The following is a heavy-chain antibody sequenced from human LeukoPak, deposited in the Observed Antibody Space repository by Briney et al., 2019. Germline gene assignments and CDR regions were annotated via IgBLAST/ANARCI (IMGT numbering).Heavy chain of an antibody. J-gene: IGHJ3*02. CDR1: GGSIRSYY. D-gene: IGHD3-9*01. CDR3: ARGHLLTYYDILTVGHAFDI. CDR2: IYYSGST. Sequence: SKTLSLTCTVSGGSIRSYYWNWIRQPPGKGLEWIGYIYYSGSTNYNPSLKSRVTISLDTSKNQFSLKLSSVTAADTAVYYCARGHLLTYYDILTVGHAFDIWGQGTMVTDSS. V-gene: IGHV4-59*01.